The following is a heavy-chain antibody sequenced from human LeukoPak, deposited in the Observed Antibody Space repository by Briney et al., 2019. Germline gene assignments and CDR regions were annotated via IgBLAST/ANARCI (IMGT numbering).Heavy chain of an antibody. J-gene: IGHJ4*02. D-gene: IGHD6-19*01. V-gene: IGHV1-69*05. CDR3: ERWGIAVAFFDY. CDR2: IIPIFGTA. Sequence: SVKVSCKASGGTFSSYAISWVRQAPGQGLEWMGGIIPIFGTANYAQKFQGRVTITTDESTSTAYMELSSLRSEDTAVYYCERWGIAVAFFDYGGQGTLVTVSS. CDR1: GGTFSSYA.